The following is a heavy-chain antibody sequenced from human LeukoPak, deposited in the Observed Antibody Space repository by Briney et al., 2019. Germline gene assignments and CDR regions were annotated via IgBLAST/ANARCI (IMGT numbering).Heavy chain of an antibody. Sequence: GGSLRLSCAASGFTVSSNYMSWVRQAPGKGLEWVSVIYSGGSTYYADSVKGRFTISRDNSKNTLYLQMNSLRAEDTAVYYCARSGQYDSSGYILDYWGQGTLVTVSS. CDR2: IYSGGST. CDR3: ARSGQYDSSGYILDY. J-gene: IGHJ4*02. D-gene: IGHD3-22*01. V-gene: IGHV3-53*01. CDR1: GFTVSSNY.